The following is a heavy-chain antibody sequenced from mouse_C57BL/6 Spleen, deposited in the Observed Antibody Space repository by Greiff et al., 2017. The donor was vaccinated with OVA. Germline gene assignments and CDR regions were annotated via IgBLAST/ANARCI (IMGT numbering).Heavy chain of an antibody. CDR2: IYPGDGDT. J-gene: IGHJ1*03. CDR3: ARENTTVVDSHWYFDV. V-gene: IGHV1-82*01. D-gene: IGHD1-1*01. Sequence: VVEPGASVKISCQASGYAFSSSWMNWVKQRPGKGLEWLGRIYPGDGDTNYNGKFKGKATLTADKSSSTAYMQLSSLTSEDSAVYFCARENTTVVDSHWYFDVWGTGTTVTVSS. CDR1: GYAFSSSW.